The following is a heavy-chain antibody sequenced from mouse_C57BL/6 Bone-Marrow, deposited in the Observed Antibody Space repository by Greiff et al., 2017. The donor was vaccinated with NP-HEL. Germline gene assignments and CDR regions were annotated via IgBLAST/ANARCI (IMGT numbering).Heavy chain of an antibody. V-gene: IGHV1-50*01. CDR2: IDPSDSYP. CDR1: GYTFTTYW. Sequence: QVQLQQPGAELVKPGASVKLSCKASGYTFTTYWMPWVKQRPGQGLEWIGEIDPSDSYPHYNQKFKGKATLTVDTSSSTAYMQLSSLTSEDSAVYYGARKAYYGRSYEFAYWGQGTLVTVSA. D-gene: IGHD1-1*01. J-gene: IGHJ3*01. CDR3: ARKAYYGRSYEFAY.